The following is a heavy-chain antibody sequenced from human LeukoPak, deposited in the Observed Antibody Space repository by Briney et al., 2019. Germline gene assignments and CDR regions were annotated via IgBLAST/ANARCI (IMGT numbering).Heavy chain of an antibody. CDR1: GYTFTNYG. V-gene: IGHV1-18*01. Sequence: ASVKVSCKASGYTFTNYGITWVRQAPGQGLEWTGWISGNNGIANYAQRLQGRVTMTTDTSTSTAYMELRSLRSDDTAVYYCARFDSSSWTYYFDYWGQGTLVTVSS. CDR3: ARFDSSSWTYYFDY. J-gene: IGHJ4*02. D-gene: IGHD6-13*01. CDR2: ISGNNGIA.